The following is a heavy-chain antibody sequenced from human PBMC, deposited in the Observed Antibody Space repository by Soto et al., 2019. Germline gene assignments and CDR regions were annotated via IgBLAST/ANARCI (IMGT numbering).Heavy chain of an antibody. CDR3: AFLDTSLDFDF. J-gene: IGHJ4*02. CDR2: IYPGDSDT. D-gene: IGHD3-3*02. Sequence: GESLKISCKGSGYSFTSYWIGWVRQMPGKGLEWMGIIYPGDSDTHYSPSFHGHVTISADNSISTAYLQWSNLRASDTAIYYCAFLDTSLDFDFWGQGTLVTVSS. V-gene: IGHV5-51*01. CDR1: GYSFTSYW.